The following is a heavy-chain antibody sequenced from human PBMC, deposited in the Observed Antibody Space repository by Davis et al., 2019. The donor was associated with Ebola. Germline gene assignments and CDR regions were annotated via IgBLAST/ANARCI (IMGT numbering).Heavy chain of an antibody. J-gene: IGHJ5*02. Sequence: SETLSLTCAVYGGSFSAYYWSWIRQPPGKGLEWIGEINHSGSTNYNPSLKSRVTISVDTSKNQFSLKLSSVTAADTAVYYCARALAAVGFNWFDPWGQGTLVTVSS. D-gene: IGHD6-13*01. CDR3: ARALAAVGFNWFDP. CDR1: GGSFSAYY. V-gene: IGHV4-34*01. CDR2: INHSGST.